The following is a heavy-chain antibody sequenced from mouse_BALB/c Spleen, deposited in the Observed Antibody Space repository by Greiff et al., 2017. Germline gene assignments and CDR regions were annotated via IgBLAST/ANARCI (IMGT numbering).Heavy chain of an antibody. J-gene: IGHJ3*01. V-gene: IGHV5-6-5*01. Sequence: EVMLVESGAGLVKPGRSLKLSCAVSGFTFSSYAMSWVHQTPEKRLEWVAAISSGGSTYYPDSVKGRFTISKDNARNMLYLQMSSLRSEDTAMYYCARNGVIRSLAYWGQGTLVTVSA. CDR2: ISSGGST. D-gene: IGHD1-1*01. CDR3: ARNGVIRSLAY. CDR1: GFTFSSYA.